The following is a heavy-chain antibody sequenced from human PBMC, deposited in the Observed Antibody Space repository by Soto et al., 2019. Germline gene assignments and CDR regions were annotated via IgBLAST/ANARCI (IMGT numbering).Heavy chain of an antibody. CDR1: GYTFTGYY. CDR3: ARSGLEGSSWNIFYYYCGMDV. J-gene: IGHJ6*02. CDR2: INPNSGGT. Sequence: ASVKVSCKASGYTFTGYYMHWVRQAPGQGLEWMGWINPNSGGTNYAQKFQGRVTMTRDTPISTAYMELSRLRSDDTAVYYCARSGLEGSSWNIFYYYCGMDVWGQGTTVTVSS. V-gene: IGHV1-2*02. D-gene: IGHD6-13*01.